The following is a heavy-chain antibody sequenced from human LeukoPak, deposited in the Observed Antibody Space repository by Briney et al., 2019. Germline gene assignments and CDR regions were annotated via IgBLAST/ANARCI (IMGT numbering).Heavy chain of an antibody. CDR3: ARDSRDIVVVVAATPDYYYYMDV. D-gene: IGHD2-15*01. CDR1: GFTFNSYW. V-gene: IGHV3-7*03. J-gene: IGHJ6*03. CDR2: IKQDGSEK. Sequence: GGSLRLSCAASGFTFNSYWMSWVRQAPGKGLEWVANIKQDGSEKYYVDSVKGRFTISRDNAKNSLYLQMNSLRAEDTALYYCARDSRDIVVVVAATPDYYYYMDVWGKGTTVTVSS.